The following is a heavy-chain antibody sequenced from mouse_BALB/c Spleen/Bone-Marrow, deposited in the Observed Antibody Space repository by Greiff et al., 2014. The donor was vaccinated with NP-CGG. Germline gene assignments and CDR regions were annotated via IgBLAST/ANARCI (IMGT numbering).Heavy chain of an antibody. D-gene: IGHD1-1*01. CDR3: ARYYNWYFDV. J-gene: IGHJ1*01. CDR2: INPNNGRT. Sequence: VQVVESGAELVKPGASVKLSCKTSGYTFTSYWMHWVRQRPGQGLEWIGEINPNNGRTNYNEKFRNKATLTVDKSSSTAYMQLGSLTSEDSAVYYCARYYNWYFDVWGAGTTVTVSS. V-gene: IGHV1S81*02. CDR1: GYTFTSYW.